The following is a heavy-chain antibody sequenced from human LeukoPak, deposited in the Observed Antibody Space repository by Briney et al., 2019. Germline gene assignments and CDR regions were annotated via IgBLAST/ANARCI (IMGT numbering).Heavy chain of an antibody. J-gene: IGHJ4*02. CDR3: PRYSSSWYYFDY. Sequence: PSETLSLTCTVSGGSISNTNYYWAWIRQPPGRGLEWIGSIYYTGTTFDNPSLKSRVTISVDTSKNQFSLKLSSVTAAGTAVSRQPRYSSSWYYFDYWGQGTLVTVSS. D-gene: IGHD6-13*01. CDR2: IYYTGTT. V-gene: IGHV4-39*03. CDR1: GGSISNTNYY.